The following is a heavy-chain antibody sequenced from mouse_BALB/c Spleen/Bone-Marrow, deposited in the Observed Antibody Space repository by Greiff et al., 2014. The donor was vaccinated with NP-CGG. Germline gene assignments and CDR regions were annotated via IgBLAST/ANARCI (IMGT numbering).Heavy chain of an antibody. CDR3: ASITTVVGTWDAMDY. J-gene: IGHJ4*01. V-gene: IGHV3-2*02. Sequence: EVHLVESGPGLVKPSQSLSLTCTVTGSSITSDYAWNWIRQFPGNKLEWMGYISYSGSTSYNPSLKSRISITRDTSKNQFFLQLNSVTTEDTATYYCASITTVVGTWDAMDYWGQGTSVTVSS. CDR2: ISYSGST. CDR1: GSSITSDYA. D-gene: IGHD1-1*01.